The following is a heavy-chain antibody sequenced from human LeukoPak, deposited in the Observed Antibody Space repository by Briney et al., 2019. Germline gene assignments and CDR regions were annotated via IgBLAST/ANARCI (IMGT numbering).Heavy chain of an antibody. D-gene: IGHD1-1*01. J-gene: IGHJ3*02. Sequence: LSLTCAVYGGSFSDYYMSWIRQAPGKGLEWVSYISSSGSTIYYADSVKGRFTISRDNAKNSLYLQMNSLRAEDTAVYYCAGCADGNDAFDIWGQGTMVTVSS. V-gene: IGHV3-11*01. CDR2: ISSSGSTI. CDR1: GGSFSDYY. CDR3: AGCADGNDAFDI.